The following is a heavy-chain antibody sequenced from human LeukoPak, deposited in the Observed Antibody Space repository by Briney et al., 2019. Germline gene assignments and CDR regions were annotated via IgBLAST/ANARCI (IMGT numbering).Heavy chain of an antibody. Sequence: SSETLSLTCTVSGGSISSYYWSWIRQPPGKGLEWIGYIYYSGSTNYNPSLKSRVTISVDTSKNQFSLKLSSVTAADTAVYYCASNPGDPDAFDIWGQGTMVTVSS. CDR1: GGSISSYY. J-gene: IGHJ3*02. CDR2: IYYSGST. D-gene: IGHD7-27*01. V-gene: IGHV4-59*12. CDR3: ASNPGDPDAFDI.